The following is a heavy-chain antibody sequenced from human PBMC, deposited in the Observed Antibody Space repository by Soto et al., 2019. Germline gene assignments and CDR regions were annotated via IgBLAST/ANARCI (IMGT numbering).Heavy chain of an antibody. V-gene: IGHV4-30-4*01. D-gene: IGHD3-3*01. CDR2: IYSSGST. Sequence: PSETLSLTCTVSGGSISSGDYYWSWIRQPPGQGLEWFGYIYSSGSTDCNPPPNTRVTRPVDSSNNQFTLKPRTVTSANTAVYYGARDRGAYYTTDYYYYSMDDWGQGATVTVSS. CDR1: GGSISSGDYY. J-gene: IGHJ6*02. CDR3: ARDRGAYYTTDYYYYSMDD.